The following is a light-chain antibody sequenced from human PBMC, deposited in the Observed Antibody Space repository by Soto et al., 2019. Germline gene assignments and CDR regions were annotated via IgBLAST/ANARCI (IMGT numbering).Light chain of an antibody. Sequence: DIQMTQSPSTLSASVGDRVTITCRASQSISSWLAWYQQKPGKAPKLLIYDASSLESGVPSRFSGSGSGTEFPLTISSLQADDFATYYCQQYNSYSPWTFGQGTTVEIK. V-gene: IGKV1-5*01. J-gene: IGKJ1*01. CDR2: DAS. CDR3: QQYNSYSPWT. CDR1: QSISSW.